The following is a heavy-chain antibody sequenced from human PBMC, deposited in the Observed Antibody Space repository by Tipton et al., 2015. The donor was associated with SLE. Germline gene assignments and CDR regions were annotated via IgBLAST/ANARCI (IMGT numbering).Heavy chain of an antibody. Sequence: SLRLSCAASGFTFSDYYMSWIRQAPGKGLEWVSTIDNSGAAIHSADSVKGRFTISRDNAKSSLYLQMNSLRDEDTAVYYCATDRFHRGYGRGEFFFDYWGQGTLVTVSS. CDR2: IDNSGAAI. J-gene: IGHJ4*02. CDR3: ATDRFHRGYGRGEFFFDY. D-gene: IGHD5-12*01. CDR1: GFTFSDYY. V-gene: IGHV3-11*01.